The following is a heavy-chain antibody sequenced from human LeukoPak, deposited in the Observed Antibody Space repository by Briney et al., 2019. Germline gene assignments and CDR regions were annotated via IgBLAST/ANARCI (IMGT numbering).Heavy chain of an antibody. CDR3: ATTYSGPYYYYYGMDV. Sequence: PGGSLRLSCAASGFTFSSYWMSWVRQAPGKGLEWVANIKQDGSEKYYVDSVKGRFTISRDNAKNSLYLQMNSLRAEDTAVYYCATTYSGPYYYYYGMDVWGQGTTVTVSS. CDR2: IKQDGSEK. CDR1: GFTFSSYW. V-gene: IGHV3-7*03. J-gene: IGHJ6*02. D-gene: IGHD4-23*01.